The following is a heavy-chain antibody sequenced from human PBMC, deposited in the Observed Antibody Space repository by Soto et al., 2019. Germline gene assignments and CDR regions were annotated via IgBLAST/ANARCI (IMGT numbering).Heavy chain of an antibody. Sequence: GVSLRLSCAASGFTFSSYGMHWVRQAPGKGLEWVAVISYDGSNKYYADSVKGRFTISRDNSKNTLYLQMNSLRAEDTAVYYCAKKHSSGYDDAFDIWGQVTMDTVSS. CDR3: AKKHSSGYDDAFDI. D-gene: IGHD3-22*01. J-gene: IGHJ3*02. V-gene: IGHV3-30*18. CDR2: ISYDGSNK. CDR1: GFTFSSYG.